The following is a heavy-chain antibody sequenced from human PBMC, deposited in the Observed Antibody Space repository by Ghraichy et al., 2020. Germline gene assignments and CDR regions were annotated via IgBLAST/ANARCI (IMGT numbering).Heavy chain of an antibody. V-gene: IGHV3-30*18. CDR2: ISYDGSNK. J-gene: IGHJ6*02. Sequence: LSLTCAASGFTFSSYGMHWVRQAPGKGLEWVAVISYDGSNKYYADSVKGRFTISRDNSKNTLYLQMNSLRAEDTAVYYCAKDRRLHTDYYYYGMDVWGQGTTVTVSS. CDR3: AKDRRLHTDYYYYGMDV. CDR1: GFTFSSYG. D-gene: IGHD2-15*01.